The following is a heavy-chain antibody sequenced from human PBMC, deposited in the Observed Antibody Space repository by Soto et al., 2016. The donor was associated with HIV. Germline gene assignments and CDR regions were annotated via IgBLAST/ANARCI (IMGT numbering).Heavy chain of an antibody. CDR3: ARGSFYDILTAYPYYYYGMDS. Sequence: VQLVESGGGVVQPGRSLRLSCAASGFTFNNYAMHWVRQAPGKGLEWVAVISYDGSNKYYADSVKGRFTISRDNSKNTLYLQMNSLRAEDTAAYYCARGSFYDILTAYPYYYYGMDSWGQGTTVTVSS. V-gene: IGHV3-30*04. CDR1: GFTFNNYA. D-gene: IGHD3-9*01. J-gene: IGHJ6*02. CDR2: ISYDGSNK.